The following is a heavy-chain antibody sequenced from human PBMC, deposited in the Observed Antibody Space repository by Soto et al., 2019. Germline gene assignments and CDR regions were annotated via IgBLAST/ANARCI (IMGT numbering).Heavy chain of an antibody. Sequence: ASVKVYCKASGYTFTGYYMHWVRQAPGQGLEWMGWINPNSGGTNYAQKFQGWVTMTRDTSISTAYMELSRLRSDDTAVYYCARTHGATWGSYRTDAFHIWGQGTMVTVS. J-gene: IGHJ3*02. V-gene: IGHV1-2*04. D-gene: IGHD3-16*02. CDR3: ARTHGATWGSYRTDAFHI. CDR2: INPNSGGT. CDR1: GYTFTGYY.